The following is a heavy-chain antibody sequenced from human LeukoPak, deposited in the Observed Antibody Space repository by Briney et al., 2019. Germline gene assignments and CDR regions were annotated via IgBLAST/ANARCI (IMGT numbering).Heavy chain of an antibody. CDR3: ARDVFWSGYWAGDY. CDR2: ISSSSSYI. D-gene: IGHD3-3*01. J-gene: IGHJ4*02. V-gene: IGHV3-21*01. Sequence: GGSLRLSCAASGFTFSSYSMNWVRQAPGKGLEWVSSISSSSSYIYYADSVKGRFTISRDNAKNSLYLQMNSLRAEDTAVYYCARDVFWSGYWAGDYWGQGTLVTVSS. CDR1: GFTFSSYS.